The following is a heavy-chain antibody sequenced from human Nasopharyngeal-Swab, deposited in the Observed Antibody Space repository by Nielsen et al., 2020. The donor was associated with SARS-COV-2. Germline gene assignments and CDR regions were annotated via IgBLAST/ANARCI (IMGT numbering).Heavy chain of an antibody. CDR1: GGTFSRYA. V-gene: IGHV1-69*13. J-gene: IGHJ6*03. D-gene: IGHD2-2*01. CDR2: IIPIFGTA. CDR3: ARGSRVVVPLLYYYYYMDV. Sequence: SVKVSCKASGGTFSRYAISWVRQAPGQGLEWMGGIIPIFGTANYAQKFQGRVTITADESTSTAYMELSSLRSEDTAVYYCARGSRVVVPLLYYYYYMDVWGKGTTVTVSS.